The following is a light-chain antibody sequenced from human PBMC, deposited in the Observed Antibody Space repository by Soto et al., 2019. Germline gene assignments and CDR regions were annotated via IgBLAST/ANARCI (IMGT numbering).Light chain of an antibody. V-gene: IGLV2-23*01. Sequence: QFVLTQPASVSGSPGQSITISCTGTSSDFGSYNLVSWYQQHPAKAPKLLIYEGTYRPSGVSYRFSGSKSGNTASLTISGLQAGDEADYYCCSYVGSTTSFVFGPGTKVTVL. CDR3: CSYVGSTTSFV. CDR2: EGT. J-gene: IGLJ1*01. CDR1: SSDFGSYNL.